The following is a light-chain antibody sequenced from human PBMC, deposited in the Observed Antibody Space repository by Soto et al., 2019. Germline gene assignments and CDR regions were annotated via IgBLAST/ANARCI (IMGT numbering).Light chain of an antibody. V-gene: IGKV3-20*01. Sequence: EIDLTQSPATLSLSPGERATLSCSASQSVSSSYLAWYQQKPGQAPRLLIYGASSRATGIPDRFSGSGSGTDFTLTISRLEPEDFAVYYCQQYGSSPTTFGQGTKVDIK. CDR1: QSVSSSY. CDR2: GAS. CDR3: QQYGSSPTT. J-gene: IGKJ1*01.